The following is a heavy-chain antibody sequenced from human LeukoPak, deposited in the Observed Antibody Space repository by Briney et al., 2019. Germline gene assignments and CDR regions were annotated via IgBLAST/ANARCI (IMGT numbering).Heavy chain of an antibody. Sequence: SETLSLTCAVYGGSFSGYYWSWIRQPPGKGLEWIGEINHSGSTNYNPSLKSRVTISVDASKNQFSLKLSSVTAADTAVYYCASGSRIAVRLDYWGQGTLVTVSS. J-gene: IGHJ4*02. CDR3: ASGSRIAVRLDY. D-gene: IGHD6-19*01. CDR2: INHSGST. V-gene: IGHV4-34*01. CDR1: GGSFSGYY.